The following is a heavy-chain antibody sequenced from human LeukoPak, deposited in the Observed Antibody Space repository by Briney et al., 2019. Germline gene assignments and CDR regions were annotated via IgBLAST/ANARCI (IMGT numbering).Heavy chain of an antibody. CDR2: ISYDGSNK. Sequence: PGGSLRLSCAASGFTFSSYGMHWVRQAPGKGLEWVAVISYDGSNKYYADSVKGRFTISRDNSKNTLYLQMNSPRAEDTAVYYCAKGDYGESAWGQGTLVTVSS. CDR3: AKGDYGESA. D-gene: IGHD4-17*01. CDR1: GFTFSSYG. V-gene: IGHV3-30*18. J-gene: IGHJ4*02.